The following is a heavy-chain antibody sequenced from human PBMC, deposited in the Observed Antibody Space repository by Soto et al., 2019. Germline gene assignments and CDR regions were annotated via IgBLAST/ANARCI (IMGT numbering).Heavy chain of an antibody. D-gene: IGHD3-22*01. CDR1: GFTFSSYA. Sequence: GGSLRLSCAASGFTFSSYAMSWVRQAPGKGLEWVSAISGSGVSTYYAGSVKGRFTTSRDNSKNTLYLQMNSLRAEDTAVYYCAKSPGMYYYDSSGYYHYDYWGQGTLVTVSS. CDR3: AKSPGMYYYDSSGYYHYDY. V-gene: IGHV3-23*01. J-gene: IGHJ4*02. CDR2: ISGSGVST.